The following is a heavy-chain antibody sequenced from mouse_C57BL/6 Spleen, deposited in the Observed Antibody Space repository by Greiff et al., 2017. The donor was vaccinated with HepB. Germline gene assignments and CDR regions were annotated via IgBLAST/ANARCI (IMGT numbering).Heavy chain of an antibody. D-gene: IGHD1-1*01. J-gene: IGHJ4*01. CDR1: GYTFTSYG. V-gene: IGHV1-81*01. CDR2: IYPRSGNT. CDR3: ARYGNYYAMDY. Sequence: VQGVESGAELARPGASVKLSCKASGYTFTSYGISWVKQRTGQGLEWIGEIYPRSGNTYYNEKFKGKATLTADKSSSTAYMELRSLTSEDSAVYFCARYGNYYAMDYWGQGTSVTVSS.